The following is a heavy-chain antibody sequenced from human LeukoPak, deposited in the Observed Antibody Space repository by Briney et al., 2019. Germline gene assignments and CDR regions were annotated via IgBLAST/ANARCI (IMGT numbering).Heavy chain of an antibody. CDR3: ARVGVTMDYYYYYMDV. Sequence: PSETPSLTCTVSGGSISSYYWSWIRQPPGKGLEWIGYIYYSGSTNYNPSLKSRVTISVDTSKNQFSLKLSSVTAADTAVYYCARVGVTMDYYYYYMDVWGKGTTVTVSS. CDR2: IYYSGST. V-gene: IGHV4-59*08. D-gene: IGHD3-10*01. J-gene: IGHJ6*03. CDR1: GGSISSYY.